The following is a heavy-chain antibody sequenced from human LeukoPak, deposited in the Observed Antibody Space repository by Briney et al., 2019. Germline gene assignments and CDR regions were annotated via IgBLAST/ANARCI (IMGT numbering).Heavy chain of an antibody. Sequence: SETLSLTCAVSGGSITTADFDWAWIRQPPGQGFEWIATISSSGKAYYYPSLMSRVTISVDTSKNHFSLDVTSVTAADTGLFYCASFKGGTGFDYWGRGVLVIVS. CDR3: ASFKGGTGFDY. D-gene: IGHD1-26*01. CDR2: ISSSGKA. V-gene: IGHV4-39*02. J-gene: IGHJ4*02. CDR1: GGSITTADFD.